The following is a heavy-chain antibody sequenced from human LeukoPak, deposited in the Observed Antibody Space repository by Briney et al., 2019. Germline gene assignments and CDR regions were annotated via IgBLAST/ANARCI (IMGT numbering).Heavy chain of an antibody. V-gene: IGHV4-59*08. J-gene: IGHJ4*02. D-gene: IGHD5-12*01. CDR1: GGSISSYY. CDR2: ILYSGTT. Sequence: SETLSLTCTVSGGSISSYYWSWIRQPPGKGLEWIGYILYSGTTNSHPSIKSRVTISVDTSKNQISLKLSSVTAADTAVYYCARMGGYSGYAPHWRQGTVDTVSS. CDR3: ARMGGYSGYAPH.